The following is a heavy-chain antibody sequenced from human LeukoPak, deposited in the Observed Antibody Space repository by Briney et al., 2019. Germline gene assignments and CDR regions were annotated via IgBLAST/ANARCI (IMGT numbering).Heavy chain of an antibody. D-gene: IGHD3-22*01. J-gene: IGHJ4*02. Sequence: GGTLRLSCAASGFTFSSYGMSWVRQAPGKGLEWVPAISGSGGTTYSADSVKGRFTISRDNSNNTLYLQMNSLRAEDTAVYYCAKRTYYDSSGYNPFYYFDYWGQGTLVTVSS. CDR2: ISGSGGTT. CDR3: AKRTYYDSSGYNPFYYFDY. CDR1: GFTFSSYG. V-gene: IGHV3-23*01.